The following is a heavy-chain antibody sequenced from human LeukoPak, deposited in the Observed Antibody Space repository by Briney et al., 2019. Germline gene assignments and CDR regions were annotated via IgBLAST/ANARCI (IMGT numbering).Heavy chain of an antibody. Sequence: SETLSLTCTVSGGSISTYCWSWIRQPPGKGLEWIGCIYYSGSTNYNPSLKSRVTISLDTSKNQFSLKLNSVTAADTAMYYCARSFSPNYYDLLDYWGQGTLVTVSS. J-gene: IGHJ4*02. V-gene: IGHV4-59*01. CDR2: IYYSGST. CDR3: ARSFSPNYYDLLDY. D-gene: IGHD3-22*01. CDR1: GGSISTYC.